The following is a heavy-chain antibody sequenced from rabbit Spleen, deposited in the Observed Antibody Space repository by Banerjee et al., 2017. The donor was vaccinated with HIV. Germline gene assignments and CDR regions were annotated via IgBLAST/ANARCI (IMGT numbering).Heavy chain of an antibody. Sequence: QLEASGGGLVRPGGSLKLSCKASGFDFSNYYISWVRQAPGKGLEWIGYIDPVFGITVYASWVNGRFTISRDNAQNTLYLQLNSLTAADTATYFCVREVYHILGLWGPGTLVTVS. CDR1: GFDFSNYY. CDR3: VREVYHILGL. V-gene: IGHV1S7*01. D-gene: IGHD1-1*01. CDR2: IDPVFGIT. J-gene: IGHJ4*01.